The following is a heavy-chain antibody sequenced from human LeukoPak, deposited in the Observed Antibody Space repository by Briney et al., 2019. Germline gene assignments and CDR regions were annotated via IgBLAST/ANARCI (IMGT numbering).Heavy chain of an antibody. CDR3: AISFGSGVGATTGDYYYYYMDV. CDR1: GGSISNYY. D-gene: IGHD1-26*01. Sequence: PSETLSLTCTVSGGSISNYYWSWIRQPAGKGLEWIGRIYTSGSTNYNPSLKSRVTISVDTSKNQFSLKLSSVTAADTAVYYCAISFGSGVGATTGDYYYYYMDVWGKGTTVTISS. CDR2: IYTSGST. J-gene: IGHJ6*03. V-gene: IGHV4-4*07.